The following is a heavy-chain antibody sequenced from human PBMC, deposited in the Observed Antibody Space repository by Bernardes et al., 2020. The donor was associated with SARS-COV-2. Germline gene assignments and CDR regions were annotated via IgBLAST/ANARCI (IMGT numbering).Heavy chain of an antibody. J-gene: IGHJ6*02. V-gene: IGHV3-23*01. CDR3: AKDGSYSYGMDV. Sequence: GGSLRLSCAASGFNFDSYVMTWVRQAPGKGPEWVSGISGRGGGTYYADSVRGRFTITRDNSKNTLYLKMNYLGPEDTAVYYCAKDGSYSYGMDVWGQGTTVTVSS. D-gene: IGHD3-10*01. CDR1: GFNFDSYV. CDR2: ISGRGGGT.